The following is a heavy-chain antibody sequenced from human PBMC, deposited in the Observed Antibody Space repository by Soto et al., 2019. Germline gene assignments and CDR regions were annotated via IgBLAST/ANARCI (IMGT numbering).Heavy chain of an antibody. V-gene: IGHV4-30-4*01. J-gene: IGHJ4*02. CDR2: IYYSGST. D-gene: IGHD6-13*01. CDR1: GGSISSGDYY. CDR3: ASRHSSPYFDY. Sequence: QVQLQESGPGLVKPSQTLSLTCTVSGGSISSGDYYWSWIRQPPGKGLEWIGSIYYSGSTYYNPSLKSRATXSXXTSKNQFSLKLTSVTAADTAVYYCASRHSSPYFDYWGQGTLVTVSS.